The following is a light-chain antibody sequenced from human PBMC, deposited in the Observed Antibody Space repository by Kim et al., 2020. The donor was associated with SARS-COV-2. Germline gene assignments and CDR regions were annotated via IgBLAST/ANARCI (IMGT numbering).Light chain of an antibody. V-gene: IGKV3-20*01. CDR1: QSVSSNH. CDR2: GTS. Sequence: DIVLTQSPGTLSLSPGEGATLSCRASQSVSSNHLAWYQQKPGQAPRVIIYGTSNRPAGIPDRFSGRGSGTDFTLTISRLEPEDFAVYYCQQYGSSPLVTFGPGTKGGYQT. J-gene: IGKJ3*01. CDR3: QQYGSSPLVT.